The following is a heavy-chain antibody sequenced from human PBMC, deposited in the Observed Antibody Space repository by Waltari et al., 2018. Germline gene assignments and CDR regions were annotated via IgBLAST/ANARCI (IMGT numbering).Heavy chain of an antibody. J-gene: IGHJ6*02. CDR2: INYRGDT. CDR3: ARPTFCSATTCSGPMDV. D-gene: IGHD2-15*01. Sequence: QVHLQQWGAGLLKPSETLSLTCPVYGDSLSHYYWNWIRQPPGRGLEWIGEINYRGDTNSNPSLKSRVTISLDTSKNQFSLSLTSVSAADTAVYYCARPTFCSATTCSGPMDVWGQGTTVTVSS. V-gene: IGHV4-34*02. CDR1: GDSLSHYY.